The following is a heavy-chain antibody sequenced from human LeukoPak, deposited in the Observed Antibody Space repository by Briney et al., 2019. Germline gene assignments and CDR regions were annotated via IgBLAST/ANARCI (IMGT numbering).Heavy chain of an antibody. CDR3: ASIPDYGDFYFDY. V-gene: IGHV4-30-4*01. J-gene: IGHJ4*02. CDR1: GGSLSSGDYY. Sequence: SQTLSLTCTVSGGSLSSGDYYWSWIRQPPGKGLEWIGYIYYSGSTYYNPSLKSRVTISVDTSKNQFSLKLSSVTAADTAVYYCASIPDYGDFYFDYWGQGTLVTVSS. CDR2: IYYSGST. D-gene: IGHD4-17*01.